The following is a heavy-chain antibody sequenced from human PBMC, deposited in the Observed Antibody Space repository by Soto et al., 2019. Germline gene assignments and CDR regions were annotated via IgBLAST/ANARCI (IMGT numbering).Heavy chain of an antibody. D-gene: IGHD2-15*01. Sequence: EVQLVESGGGLVKPGGSLRLSCAASGFTFSSYSMNWVRQAPGKGLEWVSSISSSSSDIYYADSVKGRFTISRDNAKNSLYLQMNSRRAEDTAVYYCARETLGYCSGGSCYSRVLYYYYYMDVWGKGTTVTVSS. CDR1: GFTFSSYS. CDR2: ISSSSSDI. V-gene: IGHV3-21*01. CDR3: ARETLGYCSGGSCYSRVLYYYYYMDV. J-gene: IGHJ6*03.